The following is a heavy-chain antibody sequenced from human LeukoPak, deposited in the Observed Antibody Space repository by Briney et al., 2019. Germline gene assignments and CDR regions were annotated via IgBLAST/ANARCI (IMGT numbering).Heavy chain of an antibody. Sequence: ASVKVSCTASGYTFTGYYMHWVRQAPGQGLEWMGRINPNSGGTNYAQKFQGRVTMTRDTSISTAYMELSSLRSDDTAVYYCARVRGGSGSYYGYYFDYWGQGTLVTVSS. D-gene: IGHD3-10*01. CDR1: GYTFTGYY. CDR3: ARVRGGSGSYYGYYFDY. V-gene: IGHV1-2*06. CDR2: INPNSGGT. J-gene: IGHJ4*02.